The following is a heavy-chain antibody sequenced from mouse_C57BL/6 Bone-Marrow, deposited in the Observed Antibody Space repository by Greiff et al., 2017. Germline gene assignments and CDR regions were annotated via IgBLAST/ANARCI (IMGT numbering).Heavy chain of an antibody. J-gene: IGHJ4*01. V-gene: IGHV1-81*01. D-gene: IGHD2-3*01. CDR3: ARKYDGYLYYYAMDY. CDR2: IYPRSGNT. Sequence: VKLQESGAELARPGASVKLSCKASGYTFTSYGISWVKQRTGQGLEWIGEIYPRSGNTYYNEKFKGKATLTADKSSSTAYMELRSLTSEDSAVYFCARKYDGYLYYYAMDYWGQGTSVTVSS. CDR1: GYTFTSYG.